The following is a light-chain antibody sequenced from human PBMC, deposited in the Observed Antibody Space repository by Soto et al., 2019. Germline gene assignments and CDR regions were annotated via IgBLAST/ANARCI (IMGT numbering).Light chain of an antibody. J-gene: IGLJ1*01. CDR2: GNS. CDR3: QSYDSSLSAYV. Sequence: QSVLAQPPSVSGAPGQKVTISCTGSSSNIGAGYDLHWYQQLPGTAPKLLLYGNSNRPSGVPDRFSGSKSGTSASLAITGLQAEDGADYYCQSYDSSLSAYVFGTGTKLTVL. CDR1: SSNIGAGYD. V-gene: IGLV1-40*01.